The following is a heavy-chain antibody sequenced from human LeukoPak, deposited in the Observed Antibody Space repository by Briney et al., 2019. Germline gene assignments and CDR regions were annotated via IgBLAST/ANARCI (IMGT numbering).Heavy chain of an antibody. CDR1: GYTFTSYY. Sequence: ASVKVSCKASGYTFTSYYMHWVRQAPGQGLEWMGIINPSGGSTSYAQKFQGRVTMTRDTSTSTIYMELSSLRSEDTAVYYCARVSSGSYYSVAAFDIWGQGTMVTVSS. D-gene: IGHD1-26*01. CDR3: ARVSSGSYYSVAAFDI. V-gene: IGHV1-46*01. CDR2: INPSGGST. J-gene: IGHJ3*02.